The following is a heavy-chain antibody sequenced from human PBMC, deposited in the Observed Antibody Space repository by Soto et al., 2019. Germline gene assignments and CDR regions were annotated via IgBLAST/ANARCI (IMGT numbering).Heavy chain of an antibody. CDR2: IRAKAYGGTT. V-gene: IGHV3-49*03. CDR1: GFTFRDYA. J-gene: IGHJ3*02. Sequence: GGSLRLSCTASGFTFRDYAMSWFRQAPGKGLEWVGLIRAKAYGGTTEYAASVRGRFTISRDDSKSVAYLQMNGLKTEDTAVYYCTKRYFGGLDAFDIWGQGTMVTVS. CDR3: TKRYFGGLDAFDI. D-gene: IGHD3-9*01.